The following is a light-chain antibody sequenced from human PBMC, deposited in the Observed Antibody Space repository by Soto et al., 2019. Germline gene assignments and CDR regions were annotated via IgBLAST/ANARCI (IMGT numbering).Light chain of an antibody. CDR3: QQYNNWHPLT. J-gene: IGKJ4*01. Sequence: EIVMTQSPATLSVSPGERATLSCRASRSVSSYLAWYQQKPGQAPRLLIYDASNRPTDIPARFSGSGSGTEFTLTISSLQSKDFAVYYCQQYNNWHPLTFGGGTKVDIK. V-gene: IGKV3D-15*01. CDR2: DAS. CDR1: RSVSSY.